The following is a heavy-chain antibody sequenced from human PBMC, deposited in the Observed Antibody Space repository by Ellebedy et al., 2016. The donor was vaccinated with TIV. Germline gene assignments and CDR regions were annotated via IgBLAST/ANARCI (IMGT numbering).Heavy chain of an antibody. CDR2: IKQDGSEK. CDR3: ARDQWLGRAYYFDI. CDR1: GFTFSNYW. Sequence: GESLKISCAASGFTFSNYWMTWVRQAPGKGLEWVANIKQDGSEKYYVDSVKGRFSISRDNARNSLFLQMNSLSPEDTAVYYCARDQWLGRAYYFDIWGQGVLVTVSS. D-gene: IGHD6-19*01. V-gene: IGHV3-7*01. J-gene: IGHJ4*02.